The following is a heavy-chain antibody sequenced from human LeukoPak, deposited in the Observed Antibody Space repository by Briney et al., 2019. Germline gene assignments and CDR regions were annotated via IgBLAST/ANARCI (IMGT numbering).Heavy chain of an antibody. D-gene: IGHD3-10*01. J-gene: IGHJ5*02. Sequence: PSQTLSLTCTVSGGSTNTADYHWSWIRHSPGKGLEWIGNIYFNGKTDYNPSLKSRVTISLQMSKNQFSLKLRSVTVADTAMYYCARSVVDYYGSPNWFDPWGQGALVTVSS. CDR3: ARSVVDYYGSPNWFDP. V-gene: IGHV4-30-4*01. CDR1: GGSTNTADYH. CDR2: IYFNGKT.